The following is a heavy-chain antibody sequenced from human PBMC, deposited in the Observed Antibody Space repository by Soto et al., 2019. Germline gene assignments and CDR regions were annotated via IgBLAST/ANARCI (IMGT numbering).Heavy chain of an antibody. CDR2: IYYSGST. D-gene: IGHD1-26*01. CDR3: ARAYSGSYFDY. V-gene: IGHV4-61*01. CDR1: GGSVNSGIYY. J-gene: IGHJ4*02. Sequence: SETLSLTCTVSGGSVNSGIYYWGWIRQPPGKGLEWIGYIYYSGSTNYNPSLKSRVTISVDTSKNQFSLKLSSVTAADTAVYYCARAYSGSYFDYWGQGTLVTVSS.